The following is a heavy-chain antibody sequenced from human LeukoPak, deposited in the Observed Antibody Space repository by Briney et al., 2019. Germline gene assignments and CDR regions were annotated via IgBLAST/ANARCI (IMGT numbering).Heavy chain of an antibody. CDR2: IWYDGSNK. CDR3: TRSLY. J-gene: IGHJ4*02. CDR1: GFSFSTYG. V-gene: IGHV3-33*01. Sequence: GRSLRLSCVASGFSFSTYGIHWVRQAPGKGLEWVAVIWYDGSNKFYADSVKGRFTISRDNSKNTLYLQMNNLRAEDTAVYYCTRSLYWGRGTLVTVSA.